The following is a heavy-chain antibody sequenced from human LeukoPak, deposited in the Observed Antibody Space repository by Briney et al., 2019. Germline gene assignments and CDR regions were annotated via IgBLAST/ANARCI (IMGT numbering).Heavy chain of an antibody. CDR3: ARGVRWRDFDY. CDR1: GFTFSSYG. CDR2: ISYDGSNK. D-gene: IGHD1-1*01. Sequence: GGSLRLSCAASGFTFSSYGMHWVRQAPGKGLEWVAVISYDGSNKYYADSVKGRFTISRDNAKNSLYLQMNSLRAEDTAVYYCARGVRWRDFDYWGQGTLVTVSS. J-gene: IGHJ4*02. V-gene: IGHV3-30*03.